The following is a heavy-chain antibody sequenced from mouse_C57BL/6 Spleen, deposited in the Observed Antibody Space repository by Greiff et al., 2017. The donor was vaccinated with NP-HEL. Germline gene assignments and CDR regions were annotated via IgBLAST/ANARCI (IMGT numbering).Heavy chain of an antibody. CDR1: GYSITSGYY. J-gene: IGHJ2*01. V-gene: IGHV3-6*01. Sequence: VQLKESGPGLVKPSQSLSLTCSVTGYSITSGYYWNWIRQFPGNKLEWMGYISYGGSNNYNPSLKNRISITRDTSKNQFFLKLNSVTTEDTATYYCAGGYYSPDYWGQGTTLTVSS. CDR2: ISYGGSN. D-gene: IGHD2-3*01. CDR3: AGGYYSPDY.